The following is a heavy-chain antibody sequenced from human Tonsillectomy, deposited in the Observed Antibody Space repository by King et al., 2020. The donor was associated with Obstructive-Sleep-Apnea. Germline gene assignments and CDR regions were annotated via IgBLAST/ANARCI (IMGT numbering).Heavy chain of an antibody. Sequence: VQLVESGGGLVQPGGSLRLSCAASGFTFSSYSMNWVRQAPGKGLEWVSYISSSSSTIYYADSVKGRFTISRDNAKNSLYLQMNSLRAEDTAVYYCARDKEYQLLVYYYYGMDVWGQGTTVTVSS. V-gene: IGHV3-48*04. CDR2: ISSSSSTI. D-gene: IGHD2-2*01. CDR1: GFTFSSYS. J-gene: IGHJ6*02. CDR3: ARDKEYQLLVYYYYGMDV.